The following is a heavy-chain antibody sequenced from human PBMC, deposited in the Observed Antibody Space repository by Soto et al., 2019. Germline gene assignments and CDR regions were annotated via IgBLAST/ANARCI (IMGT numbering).Heavy chain of an antibody. V-gene: IGHV4-34*01. D-gene: IGHD3-16*01. CDR2: INHSGST. J-gene: IGHJ6*02. Sequence: TSETLSLTCTVSGGSFSGYYWSWMRQPPGKGLEWIGEINHSGSTNYNPSLKSRVTISVDTSKNQFSLKLSSVTAADTAVYYCARHKGGYYSGVDVWGQGTTVTVSS. CDR1: GGSFSGYY. CDR3: ARHKGGYYSGVDV.